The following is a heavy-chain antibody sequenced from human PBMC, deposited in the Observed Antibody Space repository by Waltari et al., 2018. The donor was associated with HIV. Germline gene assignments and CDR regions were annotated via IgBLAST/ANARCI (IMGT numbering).Heavy chain of an antibody. CDR3: AKDHLYGDYAPEYFKH. CDR1: GFTFRNYG. D-gene: IGHD4-17*01. CDR2: MRGSGDRK. Sequence: EVQLVESGGGLVQPGGSLRLSCAASGFTFRNYGMSWVRQAPGKGLGWVSGMRGSGDRKYYADSVKGRFSISRDNSRDTLFLQMNSLRAEDTAVYYCAKDHLYGDYAPEYFKHWGQGTLVTVSS. V-gene: IGHV3-23*04. J-gene: IGHJ1*01.